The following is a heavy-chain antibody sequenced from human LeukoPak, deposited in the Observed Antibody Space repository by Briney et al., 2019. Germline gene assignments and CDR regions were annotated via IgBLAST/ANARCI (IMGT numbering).Heavy chain of an antibody. CDR2: ISGSGGST. D-gene: IGHD6-19*01. V-gene: IGHV3-23*01. CDR1: GFTFSSYA. CDR3: AKFWGDSSDWYAEYFQH. Sequence: GGSLRLSCAASGFTFSSYAMSWVRQAPGKGLEWVSAISGSGGSTYYADSVKGRFTISRDNSKNTLYLQMNSLRAEDTAVYYCAKFWGDSSDWYAEYFQHWGQGTLVTVSS. J-gene: IGHJ1*01.